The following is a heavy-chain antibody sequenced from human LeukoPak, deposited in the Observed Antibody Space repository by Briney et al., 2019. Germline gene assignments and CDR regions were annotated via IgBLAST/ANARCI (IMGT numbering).Heavy chain of an antibody. D-gene: IGHD3-10*01. CDR2: IYYSGST. CDR1: GGSISSYY. Sequence: SETLSLTCTVSGGSISSYYWGWIRQPPGKGLEWIGSIYYSGSTYYNPSLKSRVTISVDTSKNQFSLKLSSVTAADTAVYYCAREDYGSTLDYWGQGTLVTVSS. J-gene: IGHJ4*02. V-gene: IGHV4-39*07. CDR3: AREDYGSTLDY.